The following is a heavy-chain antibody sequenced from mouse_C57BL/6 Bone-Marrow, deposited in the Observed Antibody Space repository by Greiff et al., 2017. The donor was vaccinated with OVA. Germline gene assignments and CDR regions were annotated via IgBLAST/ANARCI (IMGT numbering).Heavy chain of an antibody. V-gene: IGHV1-82*01. CDR3: ARWGGTTAY. J-gene: IGHJ3*01. D-gene: IGHD2-12*01. Sequence: QVQLQQSGPELVKPGASVKISCKASGYAFSSSWMNWVKQRPGKGLEWIGRIYPGDGDTNYNGKFKGKATLTADKSSSTAYMQLSSLTSEDSAVYLCARWGGTTAYWGQGTLVTVSA. CDR1: GYAFSSSW. CDR2: IYPGDGDT.